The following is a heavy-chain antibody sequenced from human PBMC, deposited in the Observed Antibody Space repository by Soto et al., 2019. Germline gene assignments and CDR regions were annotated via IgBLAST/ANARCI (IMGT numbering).Heavy chain of an antibody. Sequence: PSETLCLTCTVSGGSISSSSYYWGWIRQPPGKGLEWIGSIYYSGSTYYNPSLKSRVTISVDTSKNQFSLKLSSVTAADTAVYYCARLRGYSSGWYLRGNWFDPWGQGTLVTVSS. V-gene: IGHV4-39*01. CDR2: IYYSGST. J-gene: IGHJ5*02. CDR3: ARLRGYSSGWYLRGNWFDP. CDR1: GGSISSSSYY. D-gene: IGHD6-19*01.